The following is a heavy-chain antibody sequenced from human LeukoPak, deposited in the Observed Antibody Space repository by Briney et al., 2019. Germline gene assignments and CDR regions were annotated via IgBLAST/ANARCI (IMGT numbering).Heavy chain of an antibody. CDR1: GFTFSNYA. V-gene: IGHV3-23*01. Sequence: GGSLRLSCAGSGFTFSNYAMSWVRQAPGKGLEWVSGISGSGGNTYYADSVKGRFTISRDNSKNTLYLQMNSLRAEDTAVYYCAKDLRWLAFDYWGQGTLVTVSS. J-gene: IGHJ4*02. D-gene: IGHD4-23*01. CDR3: AKDLRWLAFDY. CDR2: ISGSGGNT.